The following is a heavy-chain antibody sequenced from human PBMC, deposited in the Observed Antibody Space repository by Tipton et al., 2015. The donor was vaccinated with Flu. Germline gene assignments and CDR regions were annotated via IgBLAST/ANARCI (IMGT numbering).Heavy chain of an antibody. CDR2: IYHSGST. CDR1: GGSINRSHYY. J-gene: IGHJ6*02. D-gene: IGHD6-19*01. V-gene: IGHV4-39*07. CDR3: ARDGGVGSCWSYSGGNYYYGMDV. Sequence: TLSLTCTVSGGSINRSHYYWGWIRQPPGKGLEWIGSIYHSGSTFYHPSLESRVTISVDTSKNQFSLKLSSVTAADTAVYYCARDGGVGSCWSYSGGNYYYGMDVWGQGTTVIVSS.